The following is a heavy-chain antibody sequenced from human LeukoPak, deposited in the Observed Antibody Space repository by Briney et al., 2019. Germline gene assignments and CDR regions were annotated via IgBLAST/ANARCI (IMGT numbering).Heavy chain of an antibody. Sequence: ASETLSFTCSVSGGTISSYYWSWIRQPAGKGLEWIGSIYTSGSTNYNPSLKSRVTMSIDTSKNQFSLKLSSVTAADTAVYYCARDGPFAIFGVVTPGADYWGQGTLVTVSS. CDR3: ARDGPFAIFGVVTPGADY. CDR1: GGTISSYY. CDR2: IYTSGST. V-gene: IGHV4-4*07. J-gene: IGHJ4*02. D-gene: IGHD3-3*01.